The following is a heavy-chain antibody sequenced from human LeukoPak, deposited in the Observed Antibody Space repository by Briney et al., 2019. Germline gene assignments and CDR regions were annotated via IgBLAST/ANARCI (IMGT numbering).Heavy chain of an antibody. CDR3: ARGHFWSGYSDTENYYYYYMDV. Sequence: PSGTLSLTCAVSGGSISSSNWWSWVRQPPGKGLEWIGEIYHSGSTNYNPSLKSRVTISVDKSKNQFSLKLSSVTAADTAVYYCARGHFWSGYSDTENYYYYYMDVWGKGTTVTVSS. CDR2: IYHSGST. D-gene: IGHD3-3*02. V-gene: IGHV4-4*02. CDR1: GGSISSSNW. J-gene: IGHJ6*03.